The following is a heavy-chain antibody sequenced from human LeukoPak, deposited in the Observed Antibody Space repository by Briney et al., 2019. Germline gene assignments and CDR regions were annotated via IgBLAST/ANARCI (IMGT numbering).Heavy chain of an antibody. Sequence: SSETLSLTCAVYGGSFSGYYWNWIRQPPGKRLEWIGHIYYSGSPAYNPSLKSRVTMSVDMSKNQLSLEVSSVTAADTAVYYCARGSSGNAWNYSYWGQGTLVTVSS. CDR2: IYYSGSP. V-gene: IGHV4-59*08. CDR1: GGSFSGYY. CDR3: ARGSSGNAWNYSY. J-gene: IGHJ4*02. D-gene: IGHD1-7*01.